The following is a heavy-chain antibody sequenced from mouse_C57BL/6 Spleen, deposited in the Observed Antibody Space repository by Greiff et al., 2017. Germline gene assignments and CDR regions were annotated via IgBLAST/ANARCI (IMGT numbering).Heavy chain of an antibody. J-gene: IGHJ4*01. V-gene: IGHV1-9*01. D-gene: IGHD2-1*01. CDR2: ILPGSGST. Sequence: VQLQQSGAELMKPGASVKPSCKATGYTFTGYWIEWVKQRPGHGLEWIGEILPGSGSTNYNEKFKGKATFTADTSSNTAYMQLSSLTTEDSAIYYCASFYPYYAMDYWGQGTSVTVSS. CDR3: ASFYPYYAMDY. CDR1: GYTFTGYW.